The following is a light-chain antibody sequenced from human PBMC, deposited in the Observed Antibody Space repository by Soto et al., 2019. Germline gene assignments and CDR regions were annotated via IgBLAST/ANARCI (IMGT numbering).Light chain of an antibody. V-gene: IGKV3-20*01. CDR3: QQYGSVPMFP. CDR2: RAS. J-gene: IGKJ5*01. CDR1: QSVSSNY. Sequence: DIVLTQSPGTLSLSPGERATLSCRASQSVSSNYLAWYQQKPGQAPRLLIYRASRGAAGIPDMFSGSGSGTDFTLTNDRLLPEDFAVYFCQQYGSVPMFPFGHGT.